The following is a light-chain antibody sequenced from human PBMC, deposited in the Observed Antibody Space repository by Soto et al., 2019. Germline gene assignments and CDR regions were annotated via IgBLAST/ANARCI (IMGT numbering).Light chain of an antibody. CDR1: SSNIGSNY. V-gene: IGLV1-47*01. CDR3: AAWDDSRSGPV. CDR2: RNN. J-gene: IGLJ2*01. Sequence: QSVLTQPPSASGTPGQRVAISCSGSSSNIGSNYVYWYPQLPGTAPKLLIYRNNQRPSGVPDRFSGSKSGTSASLAISGLRSEDEADYYCAAWDDSRSGPVFGGGTKRTVL.